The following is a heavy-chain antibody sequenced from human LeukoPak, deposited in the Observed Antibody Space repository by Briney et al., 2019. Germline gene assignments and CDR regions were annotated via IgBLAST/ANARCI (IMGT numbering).Heavy chain of an antibody. D-gene: IGHD6-19*01. V-gene: IGHV3-53*01. CDR2: IYSGGST. J-gene: IGHJ4*02. CDR1: GFTVSSNY. Sequence: GGSLRLSCAASGFTVSSNYMSWVRQAPGKGLEWVSVIYSGGSTYYADSVKGRFTISRDNSKNTLYLQMNSLRAEDTAVYYCAKAYIAVVGTSGFDYWGQGTLVTVSS. CDR3: AKAYIAVVGTSGFDY.